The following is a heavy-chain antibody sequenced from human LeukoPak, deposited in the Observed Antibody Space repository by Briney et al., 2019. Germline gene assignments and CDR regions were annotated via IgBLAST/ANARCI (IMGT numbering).Heavy chain of an antibody. J-gene: IGHJ4*02. V-gene: IGHV1-69*04. D-gene: IGHD3-22*01. CDR2: IIPTLGIA. CDR3: AREHYYDSSGLEGLDY. Sequence: SVKVSCKASGGTFSSYAISWVRQAPGQGLEWMGRIIPTLGIANYAQKFQGRVAITADESTSTAYMELSSLGSVDTAMYYCAREHYYDSSGLEGLDYWGQGTLVTVST. CDR1: GGTFSSYA.